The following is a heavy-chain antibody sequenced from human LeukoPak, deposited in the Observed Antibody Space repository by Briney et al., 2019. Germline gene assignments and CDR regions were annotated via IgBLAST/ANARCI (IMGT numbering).Heavy chain of an antibody. V-gene: IGHV3-23*01. CDR2: ISANGGT. CDR1: GFTFSSYA. D-gene: IGHD6-19*01. J-gene: IGHJ4*02. Sequence: GSLRLSCAASGFTFSSYAMSWVRQAPGKGLEWVTTISANGGTYYADSVKGRFTISRDNSKNTLYLQMNSLRAEDTAVYYCAKDPSESIAVADDKGDYWGQGTLVTVSS. CDR3: AKDPSESIAVADDKGDY.